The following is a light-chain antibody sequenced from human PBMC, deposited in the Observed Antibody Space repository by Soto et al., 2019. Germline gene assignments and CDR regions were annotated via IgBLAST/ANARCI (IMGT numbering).Light chain of an antibody. V-gene: IGKV4-1*01. CDR1: QSVLYSSNNKNY. Sequence: DIVMTQSPDSLAVSLGERATINYKSSQSVLYSSNNKNYLAWYQQKPGQPPKLLIYWASTRESGVPDRFSGSGSGTDFTLTISSLQAEDVAVYYCQQYYSTPETFGQGTKVEFK. J-gene: IGKJ1*01. CDR2: WAS. CDR3: QQYYSTPET.